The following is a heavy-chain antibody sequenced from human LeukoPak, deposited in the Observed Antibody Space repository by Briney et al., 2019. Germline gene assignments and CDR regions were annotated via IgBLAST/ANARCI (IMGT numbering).Heavy chain of an antibody. CDR3: AREGSTDYGGNPVRYFDL. Sequence: ASVKVSCKASGYTFSSYYMHWVRQAPGQGLEWMGIINPSGGSTSYAQKFQGRVTMTRDTSTSTVYMELSSLRSEDTAVYYCAREGSTDYGGNPVRYFDLWGRGTLVTVSS. V-gene: IGHV1-46*01. D-gene: IGHD4-23*01. J-gene: IGHJ2*01. CDR2: INPSGGST. CDR1: GYTFSSYY.